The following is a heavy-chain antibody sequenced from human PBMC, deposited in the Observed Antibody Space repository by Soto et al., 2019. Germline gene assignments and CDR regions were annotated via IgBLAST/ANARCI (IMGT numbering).Heavy chain of an antibody. J-gene: IGHJ5*02. CDR2: IFPSDSDT. Sequence: GESLKISCTGSGYSFAVYWITWVRQKPGKGLEWMGIIFPSDSDTRYSPSFQGQVTISADRSTSTVFLQWASLKASDTAVYFCARKDKSGYFNWFDPWGQGTLVTVSS. V-gene: IGHV5-51*01. CDR3: ARKDKSGYFNWFDP. D-gene: IGHD3-22*01. CDR1: GYSFAVYW.